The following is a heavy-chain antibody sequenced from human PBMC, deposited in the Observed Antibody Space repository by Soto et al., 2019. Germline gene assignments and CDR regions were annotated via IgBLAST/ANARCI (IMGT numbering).Heavy chain of an antibody. V-gene: IGHV4-34*01. CDR3: ATGATTRIAVAGADY. D-gene: IGHD6-19*01. J-gene: IGHJ4*02. CDR2: INHSGST. CDR1: GGSFSGYY. Sequence: SETLSLTCAVYGGSFSGYYWSWIRQPPGKGLEWIGEINHSGSTNHNPSLKSRVTISVDTSKNQFSLKLSSVTAADTAVYYCATGATTRIAVAGADYWGQGTLVTVSS.